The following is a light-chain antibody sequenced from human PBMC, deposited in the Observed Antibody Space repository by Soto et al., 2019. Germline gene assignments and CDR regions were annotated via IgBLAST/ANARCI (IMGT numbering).Light chain of an antibody. Sequence: QSVLTQPASVSGSPGQSITISCTGTSSDVSSYNYVSWYQQNPGKAPKLIIHDVSNRPSGVSNRFSGSKSGNTASLTISGLQAEDEANYYCSSYTSTNTLIFGGGTKLTVL. CDR2: DVS. CDR3: SSYTSTNTLI. CDR1: SSDVSSYNY. V-gene: IGLV2-14*01. J-gene: IGLJ2*01.